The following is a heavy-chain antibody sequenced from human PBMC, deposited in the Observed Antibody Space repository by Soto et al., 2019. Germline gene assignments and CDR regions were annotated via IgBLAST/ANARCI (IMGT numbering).Heavy chain of an antibody. V-gene: IGHV3-33*01. CDR2: IRYDGSNK. CDR3: ARDKSVVWFGVRGNGMDV. CDR1: GFTFSSYG. J-gene: IGHJ6*02. Sequence: QVQLVESGGGVVQPGRSLRLSCETSGFTFSSYGIHSVRQAPGKGLEWAAVIRYDGSNKYYADSVKGRFTISRDDSKNTLSLQMNSLRAEDTAVYSCARDKSVVWFGVRGNGMDVWGQGATVIVSS. D-gene: IGHD3-10*01.